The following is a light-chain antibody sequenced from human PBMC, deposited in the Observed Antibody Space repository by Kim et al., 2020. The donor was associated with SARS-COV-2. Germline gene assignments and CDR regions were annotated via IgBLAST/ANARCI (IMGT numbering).Light chain of an antibody. V-gene: IGKV3-11*01. CDR3: QQCGNWPLT. Sequence: LSPGERATLSCRASQSVSSYLAWYQQKPGQAPRLLIYDVSNRATGNPARFSGSGSGTDFTLTISSLESEDFAVYYCQQCGNWPLTFGGGTKVDIK. CDR2: DVS. J-gene: IGKJ4*01. CDR1: QSVSSY.